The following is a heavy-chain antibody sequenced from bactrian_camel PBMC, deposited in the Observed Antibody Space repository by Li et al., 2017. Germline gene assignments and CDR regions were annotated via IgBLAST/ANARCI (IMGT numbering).Heavy chain of an antibody. V-gene: IGHV3S31*01. CDR1: GFNFSVFA. Sequence: VQLVESGGGLVQPGGSLRLSCTASGFNFSVFAMSWVRQAPGKGLEWVSATDGAGDGIYYSDSVKGRFTISRDNAENTLYLQLNSLQTEDTAMYHCTKSSSIRAADEYDYWGQGTQVTVS. CDR3: TKSSSIRAADEYDY. CDR2: TDGAGDGI. J-gene: IGHJ4*01.